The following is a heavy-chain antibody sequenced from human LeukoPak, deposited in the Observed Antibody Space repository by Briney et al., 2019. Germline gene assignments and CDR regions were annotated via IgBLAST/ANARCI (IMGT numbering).Heavy chain of an antibody. D-gene: IGHD5-24*01. CDR1: GGTFSSYA. Sequence: SVKVSCKASGGTFSSYAISWVRQAPGQGLEWMGGIIPIFGTANYAQKFQGRVTITTDESTGTAYMELSSLRSEDTAVYYCARGPDGFDGYMDVWGKGTTVTVSS. CDR2: IIPIFGTA. CDR3: ARGPDGFDGYMDV. V-gene: IGHV1-69*05. J-gene: IGHJ6*03.